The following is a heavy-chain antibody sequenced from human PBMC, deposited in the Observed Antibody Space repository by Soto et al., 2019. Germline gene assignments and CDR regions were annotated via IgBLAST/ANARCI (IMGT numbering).Heavy chain of an antibody. D-gene: IGHD2-2*01. V-gene: IGHV3-21*01. CDR1: GFTFSSYS. CDR2: ISSSSSYI. CDR3: ARDHCSSTSCYLSHAFDI. J-gene: IGHJ3*02. Sequence: GGSLRLSCAASGFTFSSYSMNWVRQAPGKGLEWVSSISSSSSYIYYADSVKGRFTISRDNAKNSLYLQMNSLRAEDTAVYYCARDHCSSTSCYLSHAFDIWGQGTMVTVSS.